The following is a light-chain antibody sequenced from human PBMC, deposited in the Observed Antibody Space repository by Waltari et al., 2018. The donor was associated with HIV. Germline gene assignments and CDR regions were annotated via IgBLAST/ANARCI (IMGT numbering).Light chain of an antibody. J-gene: IGKJ2*01. CDR1: QSVSSY. V-gene: IGKV3-11*01. CDR3: QQRSYWPPYT. Sequence: EIVLTQSPATLSLSPGERATLHCRASQSVSSYLAWYQQKPGQAPRLLIYDASNRATGIPARFSASGSGTDFTLTISSLEPEDFAVYYCQQRSYWPPYTFGQGTRLEIK. CDR2: DAS.